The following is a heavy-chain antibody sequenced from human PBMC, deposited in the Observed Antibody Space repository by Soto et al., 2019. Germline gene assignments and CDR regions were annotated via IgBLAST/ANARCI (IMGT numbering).Heavy chain of an antibody. V-gene: IGHV1-18*01. Sequence: GASVKVSCKASGYTFTSYGISWVRQAPGQGLEWMGWITAYNGNTNYAQKLQGRVTMTTDTSTSTAYMELRSLRSDDTAVYYCARPADYYDSSGYGPIYGMDFWGQGTTDTVSS. D-gene: IGHD3-22*01. J-gene: IGHJ6*02. CDR2: ITAYNGNT. CDR1: GYTFTSYG. CDR3: ARPADYYDSSGYGPIYGMDF.